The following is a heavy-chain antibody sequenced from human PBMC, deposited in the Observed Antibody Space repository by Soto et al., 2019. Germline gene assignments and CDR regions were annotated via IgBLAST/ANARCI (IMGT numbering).Heavy chain of an antibody. D-gene: IGHD3-22*01. V-gene: IGHV3-23*04. J-gene: IGHJ4*02. CDR3: AKVVDYDSTGYYSHLDH. CDR1: GFTFSSYA. Sequence: DLEESGGGLVQPGRSRRISCAASGFTFSSYAMNWVRQAPGKGLEWVSVIGASGSSTFHADSVKGRFTISRDNSKNTLFLQMNSLRAEDTAVYYCAKVVDYDSTGYYSHLDHWGQGTLVTVSS. CDR2: IGASGSST.